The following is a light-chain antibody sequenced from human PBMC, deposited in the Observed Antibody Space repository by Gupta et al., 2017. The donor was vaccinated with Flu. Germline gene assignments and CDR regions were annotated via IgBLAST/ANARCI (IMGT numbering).Light chain of an antibody. V-gene: IGKV2-28*01. CDR3: MQALQTPYT. Sequence: ISCRSSQSLLHSNGYNYFDWYLQKPGQSPQLLIYLGSNRASGVPERFSGSGSGTDFTLKISRVEAEDVGVYYCMQALQTPYTFGQGTKLEIK. CDR2: LGS. J-gene: IGKJ2*01. CDR1: QSLLHSNGYNY.